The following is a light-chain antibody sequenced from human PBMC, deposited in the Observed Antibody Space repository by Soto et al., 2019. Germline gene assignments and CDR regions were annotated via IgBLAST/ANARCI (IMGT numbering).Light chain of an antibody. J-gene: IGKJ4*01. CDR2: SAS. CDR1: QGITSY. Sequence: DVQLTQSPSFLSTSVGDRVTITCRASQGITSYLAWYQQRPGKAPRLLIYSASTLQSGVPSRFSGSGYGTDFSLTISNLQHEDFATYYCQQLYSHPLTFGGGTKVDI. V-gene: IGKV1-9*01. CDR3: QQLYSHPLT.